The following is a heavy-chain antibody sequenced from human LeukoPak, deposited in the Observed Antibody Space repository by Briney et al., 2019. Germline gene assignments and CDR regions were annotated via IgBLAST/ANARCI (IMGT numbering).Heavy chain of an antibody. D-gene: IGHD1-1*01. Sequence: ASVTVSFTVSGYTLTYLSMHWVRQAPGNGLEGMGGFDPVDGETIYAQKFQGRVSMTEDTSTDTAYMELSSLRSEDSAVYYCATSRHALTTNWFDPRSQGTLVTISS. CDR2: FDPVDGET. V-gene: IGHV1-24*01. CDR3: ATSRHALTTNWFDP. CDR1: GYTLTYLS. J-gene: IGHJ5*02.